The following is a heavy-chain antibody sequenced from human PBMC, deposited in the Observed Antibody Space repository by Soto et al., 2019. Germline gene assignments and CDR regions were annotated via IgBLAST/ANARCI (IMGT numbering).Heavy chain of an antibody. CDR3: VRDLAHGYTGNA. CDR2: IYDSGVT. Sequence: PSETLSLTCSVSGAIVTSGEDYWSWVRQPPGKGLEWIGYIYDSGVTNYTPALKSRVTLSLDRPNNEVSLKLRSVTAADTAVYFCVRDLAHGYTGNAWGHGTLVTVSS. J-gene: IGHJ3*01. D-gene: IGHD5-18*01. V-gene: IGHV4-30-4*08. CDR1: GAIVTSGEDY.